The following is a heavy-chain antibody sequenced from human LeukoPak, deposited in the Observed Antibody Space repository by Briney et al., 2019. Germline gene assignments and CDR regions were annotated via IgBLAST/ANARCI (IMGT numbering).Heavy chain of an antibody. D-gene: IGHD3-22*01. CDR3: AKGDLVVLSRNYFDY. CDR2: ISGSGGNT. CDR1: GFTFSSYA. V-gene: IGHV3-23*01. Sequence: GGSLRLSCAASGFTFSSYAMSWVRQAPGKGLEWVSVISGSGGNTYYADSVKGRFTISRDNSKNTLYLQMNSLTAEDTAVYYCAKGDLVVLSRNYFDYWGQGTLVTVSS. J-gene: IGHJ4*02.